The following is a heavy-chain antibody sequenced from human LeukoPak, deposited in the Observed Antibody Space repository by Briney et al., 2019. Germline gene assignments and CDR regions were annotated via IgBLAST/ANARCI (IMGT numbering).Heavy chain of an antibody. D-gene: IGHD1-26*01. Sequence: SETLSLTCTVSGGSISSYYWSWIRQHPGKGPEWIGYIYYSGSTYYNPSLKSRVTISVDTSKNQFSLKLSSVTAADTAVYYCARAPVSGSYRQSIDYWGQGTLVTVSS. CDR2: IYYSGST. CDR1: GGSISSYY. J-gene: IGHJ4*02. CDR3: ARAPVSGSYRQSIDY. V-gene: IGHV4-59*06.